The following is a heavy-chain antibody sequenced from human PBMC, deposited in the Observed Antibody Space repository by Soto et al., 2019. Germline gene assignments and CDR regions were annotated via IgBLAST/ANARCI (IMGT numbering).Heavy chain of an antibody. D-gene: IGHD3-3*01. CDR1: GASISSGDYY. Sequence: SETLSLTCNVSGASISSGDYYWSWIRQPPGKGLEWIGYIYFSESTSYNPSLKSRVTISGDKSKNQLSLRVTTVTAADTVVYFCSCASENYDFWSGYYPWGMDVWGQGTTVTVSS. CDR3: SCASENYDFWSGYYPWGMDV. J-gene: IGHJ6*02. V-gene: IGHV4-30-4*03. CDR2: IYFSEST.